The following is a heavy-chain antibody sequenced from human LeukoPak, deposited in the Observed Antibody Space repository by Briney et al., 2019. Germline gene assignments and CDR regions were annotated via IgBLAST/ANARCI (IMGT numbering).Heavy chain of an antibody. Sequence: SETLSLTCTVSGGSISSYYWSWIRQPPGKGLEWIGYIYYSGSTNYNPSLRSRVTISVDTSKNQFSLKLSSVTAADTAVYYCARSVSIAARPNFDYWGQGTLVTVSS. CDR3: ARSVSIAARPNFDY. D-gene: IGHD6-6*01. V-gene: IGHV4-59*01. CDR1: GGSISSYY. CDR2: IYYSGST. J-gene: IGHJ4*02.